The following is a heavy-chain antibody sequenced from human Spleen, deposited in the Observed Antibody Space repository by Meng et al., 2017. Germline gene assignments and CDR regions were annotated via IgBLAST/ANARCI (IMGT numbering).Heavy chain of an antibody. CDR3: LRGSGGSV. V-gene: IGHV4-4*02. J-gene: IGHJ1*01. Sequence: HVEFLEWVPALVEPTDTLSHTCAVSGDSRTNHNWCAWVRQPPETGLEWIGEIPQRGSSAYNPSLKSRVSMSIDKSKNQFSLKLTSVTAADTAVYHCLRGSGGSVWGQGTLVTVSS. D-gene: IGHD3-10*01. CDR2: IPQRGSS. CDR1: GDSRTNHNW.